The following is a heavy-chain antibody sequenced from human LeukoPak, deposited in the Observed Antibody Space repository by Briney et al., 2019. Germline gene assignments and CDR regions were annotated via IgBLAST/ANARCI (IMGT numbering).Heavy chain of an antibody. CDR2: IYTSGST. D-gene: IGHD3-22*01. V-gene: IGHV4-4*07. CDR1: DDSIRNFF. Sequence: PSETLSLTRSVSDDSIRNFFWSWIRQPAGKGLEWIGRIYTSGSTDYNPSLRSRVTMSVDTSRNQFSLKLTSVTAADTAVYYCARESKSYDGSGFYHDYWGQGTLVAVSS. J-gene: IGHJ4*02. CDR3: ARESKSYDGSGFYHDY.